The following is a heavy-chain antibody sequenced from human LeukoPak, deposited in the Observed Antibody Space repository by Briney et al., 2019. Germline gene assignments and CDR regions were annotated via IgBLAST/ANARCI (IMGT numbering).Heavy chain of an antibody. CDR1: GYSISSGYY. Sequence: PSETLSLTCTVSGYSISSGYYWGWIRQPPGKGLEWIGSIYHSGSTYYNPSLKSRVTISVDTSKNQFSLKLSSVTAADTAVYYCARGVPSGYDGGGYYYYYMDVWGKGTTVTVSS. D-gene: IGHD5-12*01. CDR2: IYHSGST. J-gene: IGHJ6*03. V-gene: IGHV4-38-2*02. CDR3: ARGVPSGYDGGGYYYYYMDV.